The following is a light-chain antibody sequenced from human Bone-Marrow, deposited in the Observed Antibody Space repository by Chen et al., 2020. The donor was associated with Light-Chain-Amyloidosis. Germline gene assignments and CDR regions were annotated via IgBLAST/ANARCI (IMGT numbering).Light chain of an antibody. V-gene: IGLV3-21*02. CDR1: NIRATS. CDR2: DDS. J-gene: IGLJ3*02. CDR3: QVWDRSSDRPV. Sequence: SYVLTQPPSVSVAPGQPATIARGGNNIRATSVHWYQQTPGQAPLLVVYDDSDRPSGIPERLSGSNSGNTATLTISRVEAGDEADYYCQVWDRSSDRPVFGGGTKLTVL.